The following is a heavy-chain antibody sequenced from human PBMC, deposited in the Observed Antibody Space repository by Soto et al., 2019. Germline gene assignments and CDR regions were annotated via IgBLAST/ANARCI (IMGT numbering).Heavy chain of an antibody. V-gene: IGHV3-33*01. D-gene: IGHD2-21*02. J-gene: IGHJ3*02. CDR3: ARAINMVTNHAFDI. CDR1: GFTFSSYA. CDR2: IWYDGSDK. Sequence: GGLRRSCAASGFTFSSYAMHWVRQAPGKGLEWVVVIWYDGSDKSYADSVKGRFTISRDNSKNKVYLQMNSLRAEDTAVYYCARAINMVTNHAFDIWGQGTMVTVSS.